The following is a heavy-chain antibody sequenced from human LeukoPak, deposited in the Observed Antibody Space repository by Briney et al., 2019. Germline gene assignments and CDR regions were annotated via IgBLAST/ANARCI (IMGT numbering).Heavy chain of an antibody. CDR2: IYTSGST. V-gene: IGHV4-4*09. CDR3: ARHRYTILGVVFSNWFDP. D-gene: IGHD3-3*01. CDR1: GGSISSYY. J-gene: IGHJ5*02. Sequence: SETLSLTCTVSGGSISSYYWSWIRQPPGKGLEWIGYIYTSGSTNYNPSLKSRVTISVDTSKNQFSLKLSSVTAADTAVYYCARHRYTILGVVFSNWFDPWGQGTLVTVSS.